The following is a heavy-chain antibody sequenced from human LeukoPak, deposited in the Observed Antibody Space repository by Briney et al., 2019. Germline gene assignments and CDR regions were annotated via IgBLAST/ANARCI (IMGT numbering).Heavy chain of an antibody. D-gene: IGHD2-2*02. CDR3: ARDRVPAAIRGNWFDP. J-gene: IGHJ5*02. Sequence: GGSLRLSCAASVFTFSSYSMNWVRQAPGKGLEWVSSISSSSSYIYYADSVKGRFTISRDNAKNSLYLQMNSLRAEDTAVYYCARDRVPAAIRGNWFDPWGQGTLVTVSS. V-gene: IGHV3-21*01. CDR2: ISSSSSYI. CDR1: VFTFSSYS.